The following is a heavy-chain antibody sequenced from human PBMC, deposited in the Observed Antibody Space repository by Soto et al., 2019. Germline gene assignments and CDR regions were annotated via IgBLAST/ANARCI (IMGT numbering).Heavy chain of an antibody. V-gene: IGHV3-21*01. CDR3: ARGPRSGWMYYFDY. CDR2: ISSSSSYI. D-gene: IGHD6-19*01. CDR1: GFTFSSFS. J-gene: IGHJ4*02. Sequence: EVQLVESGGGLVKPGGSLRLFCAASGFTFSSFSMNWVRQAPGKGLEWVSSISSSSSYIYYADSVKGRYTISRDNAKNTLYLQRNSLRAEDTAVYYCARGPRSGWMYYFDYWGQGTLVTVSS.